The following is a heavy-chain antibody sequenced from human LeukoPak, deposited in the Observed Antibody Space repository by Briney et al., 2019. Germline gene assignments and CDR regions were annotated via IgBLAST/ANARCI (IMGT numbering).Heavy chain of an antibody. Sequence: PSETLSLTCTVSGGSISSSSYYWGWIRQPPGKGLEWIGSIYYSGSTYYNPSLKSRVTISVDTSKNQFSLKLSSVTAADTAVYYCARPGYNWNRGTAFDIWGQGTMVTVSS. CDR1: GGSISSSSYY. CDR3: ARPGYNWNRGTAFDI. J-gene: IGHJ3*02. CDR2: IYYSGST. V-gene: IGHV4-39*01. D-gene: IGHD1/OR15-1a*01.